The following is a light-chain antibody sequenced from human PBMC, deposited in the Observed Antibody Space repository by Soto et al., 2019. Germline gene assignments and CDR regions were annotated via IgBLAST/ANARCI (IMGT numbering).Light chain of an antibody. J-gene: IGKJ5*01. V-gene: IGKV3-15*01. CDR3: KQYNNWPPT. CDR2: DVS. Sequence: EVVMTQSPATLSLSPGERYTPSCRAIQSARSSLGWYQQKPGQPPSLLIYDVSIRATGIPARFNGSGSGTEFTLTISSLQSEDFAVYYCKQYNNWPPTFGKGTRLEIK. CDR1: QSARSS.